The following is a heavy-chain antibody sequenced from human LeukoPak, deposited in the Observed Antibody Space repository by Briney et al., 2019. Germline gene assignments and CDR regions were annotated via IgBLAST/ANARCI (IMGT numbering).Heavy chain of an antibody. D-gene: IGHD3-3*01. CDR2: IYISGIT. CDR1: GGSISSYY. Sequence: PSETLSLTCTVSGGSISSYYWSWIRQPAGKGLEWIGRIYISGITNYNPSLKSRVTMSIDTSKNQFSLKLGSVTAADTAVYYCAKYYDFWSGYYDIWGQGTMVTVSS. J-gene: IGHJ3*02. CDR3: AKYYDFWSGYYDI. V-gene: IGHV4-4*07.